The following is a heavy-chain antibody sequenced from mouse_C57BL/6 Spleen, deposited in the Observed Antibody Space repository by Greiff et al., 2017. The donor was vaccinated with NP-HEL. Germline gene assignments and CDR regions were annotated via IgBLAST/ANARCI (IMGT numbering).Heavy chain of an antibody. CDR1: GFTFSDYY. CDR2: ISNGGGST. D-gene: IGHD2-12*01. J-gene: IGHJ2*01. V-gene: IGHV5-12*01. Sequence: EVHLVESGGGLVQPGGSLKLSCAASGFTFSDYYMYWVRQTPEKRLEWVAYISNGGGSTYYPDTVKGRFTISRDNAKNTLYLQMSRLKSEDTAMYYCARQIRRGNYFDYWGQGTTLTVSS. CDR3: ARQIRRGNYFDY.